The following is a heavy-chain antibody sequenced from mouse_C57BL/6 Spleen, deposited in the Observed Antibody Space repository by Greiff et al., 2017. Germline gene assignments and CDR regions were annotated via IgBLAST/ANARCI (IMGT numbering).Heavy chain of an antibody. V-gene: IGHV5-12*01. Sequence: EVQLQQSGGGLVQPGGSLKLSCAASGFTFSDYYMYWVRQTPEKRLEWVAYISNGGGSTYYPDTVKGRFTISRDNAKNTLYLQMSRLKSEDTAMYYCGSTDYSEGFEYWGQGTTLTVSA. D-gene: IGHD2-12*01. CDR1: GFTFSDYY. J-gene: IGHJ2*01. CDR2: ISNGGGST. CDR3: GSTDYSEGFEY.